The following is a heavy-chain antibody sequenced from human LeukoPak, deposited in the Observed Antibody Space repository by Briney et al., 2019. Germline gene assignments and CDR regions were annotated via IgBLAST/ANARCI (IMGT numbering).Heavy chain of an antibody. CDR2: IYYTGST. CDR1: GGSINSRSYY. Sequence: SETLSLTCSVSGGSINSRSYYWGWIRQPPGKGLEWIASIYYTGSTYYNPSLKSRVTISLDTSKNQFSLKLSSVTAADTAVYYCASRPPSPFDIWGQGTMVTVSS. V-gene: IGHV4-39*01. CDR3: ASRPPSPFDI. J-gene: IGHJ3*02.